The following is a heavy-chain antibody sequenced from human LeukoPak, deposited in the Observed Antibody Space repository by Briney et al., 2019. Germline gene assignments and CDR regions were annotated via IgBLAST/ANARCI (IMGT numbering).Heavy chain of an antibody. J-gene: IGHJ4*02. CDR1: GYTFTSYG. V-gene: IGHV1-2*02. CDR3: VGVAYIFGCSGYYHGGDFDY. D-gene: IGHD3-22*01. Sequence: ASVKVSCKASGYTFTSYGISWVRQAPGQGLEWMGWIHPNSGVTNYAQKFPGRVTMTRDTSISTAYMELSKLDSDDTALYYCVGVAYIFGCSGYYHGGDFDYWGQGALVTVSS. CDR2: IHPNSGVT.